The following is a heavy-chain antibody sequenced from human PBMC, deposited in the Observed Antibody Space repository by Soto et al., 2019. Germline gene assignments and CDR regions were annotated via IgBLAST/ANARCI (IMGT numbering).Heavy chain of an antibody. D-gene: IGHD3-22*01. CDR3: ARERGDSSGYYLVLVGALDI. CDR2: ISDSDNTM. Sequence: PGGSLRLSCAASGFTFSDYYMSWIRQAPGKGLEWVSYISDSDNTMYYADSVKGRFSISRDNAKKAVYLQMNSLRAEDTAMYYCARERGDSSGYYLVLVGALDIRGPGTMVTVSS. V-gene: IGHV3-11*01. J-gene: IGHJ3*02. CDR1: GFTFSDYY.